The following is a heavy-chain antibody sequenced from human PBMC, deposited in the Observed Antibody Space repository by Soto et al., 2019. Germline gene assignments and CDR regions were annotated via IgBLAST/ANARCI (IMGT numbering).Heavy chain of an antibody. V-gene: IGHV6-1*01. CDR2: TYYRSKWYN. J-gene: IGHJ6*02. D-gene: IGHD2-2*01. Sequence: PSQTLSLTCAISGDSVSSNSAAWNWIRQSPSRGLEWLGRTYYRSKWYNDYAVSVKSRITINPDTSKNQFSLQLNSVTPEDTAVYYCARANIVLVSAAMNYYYYYYGMDVWGQGTTVTVSS. CDR3: ARANIVLVSAAMNYYYYYYGMDV. CDR1: GDSVSSNSAA.